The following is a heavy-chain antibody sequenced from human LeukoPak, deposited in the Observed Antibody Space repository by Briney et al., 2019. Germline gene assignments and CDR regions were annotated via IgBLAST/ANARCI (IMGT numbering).Heavy chain of an antibody. D-gene: IGHD2-21*01. CDR1: GGSFSGYY. V-gene: IGHV4-34*01. J-gene: IGHJ4*02. Sequence: MSSETLSLTCAVYGGSFSGYYWSWIRQPPGKGLEWIGEINHSGSTNYNPSLKSRVTISVDTSKHQFSLKLSSVTAADTAVYYCARGLGAISDRHWGQGTLVTVSS. CDR3: ARGLGAISDRH. CDR2: INHSGST.